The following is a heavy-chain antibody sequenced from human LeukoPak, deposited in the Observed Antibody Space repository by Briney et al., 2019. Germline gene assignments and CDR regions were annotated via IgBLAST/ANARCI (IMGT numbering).Heavy chain of an antibody. CDR1: GFTFRQYA. V-gene: IGHV3-7*01. Sequence: PGGSLRLSCAASGFTFRQYAMRWVRQAPGKGLEWVANIQQNGSDTYYAVSVKGRFTISRDNAKNSLYLQMNSLRPDDTAFYYFATSGGSGWSRDINCFDHWGQGTLVTVSS. J-gene: IGHJ5*02. D-gene: IGHD6-19*01. CDR2: IQQNGSDT. CDR3: ATSGGSGWSRDINCFDH.